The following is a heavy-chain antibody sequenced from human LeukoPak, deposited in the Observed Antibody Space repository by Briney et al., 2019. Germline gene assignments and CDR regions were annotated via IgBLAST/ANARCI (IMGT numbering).Heavy chain of an antibody. CDR3: ARRDNWVFDY. D-gene: IGHD3-16*01. Sequence: PSETLSLTCSVSGGSISTKSYYWGWIRQSPGTGLECIGSISFSGHTYYIPSLKSRVTISRGTSKNQFSLRLSSVTAADTARYFCARRDNWVFDYWGQGSQVTVSS. CDR1: GGSISTKSYY. V-gene: IGHV4-39*07. J-gene: IGHJ4*02. CDR2: ISFSGHT.